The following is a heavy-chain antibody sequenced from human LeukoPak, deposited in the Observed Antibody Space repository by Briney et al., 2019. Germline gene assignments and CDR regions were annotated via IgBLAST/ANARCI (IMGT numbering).Heavy chain of an antibody. CDR2: IHYSGTT. Sequence: PSETLSLTCTVSGGSISYYYWSWIRQSPGKGLEWIGYIHYSGTTNYNPSLKSRVTISVDTSKNQFSLRLRSVTAADTAVYYCAREDPQTTVPEGMDVWGQGTTVTVSS. J-gene: IGHJ6*02. CDR1: GGSISYYY. V-gene: IGHV4-59*01. D-gene: IGHD4-17*01. CDR3: AREDPQTTVPEGMDV.